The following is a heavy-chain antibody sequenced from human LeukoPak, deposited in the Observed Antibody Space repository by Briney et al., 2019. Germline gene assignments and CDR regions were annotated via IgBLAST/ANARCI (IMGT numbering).Heavy chain of an antibody. CDR1: GDSISSYY. CDR3: ARGAFQGVVPFDY. CDR2: VYNIETK. D-gene: IGHD2-21*01. J-gene: IGHJ4*02. V-gene: IGHV4-59*01. Sequence: PSETLSLTCSVSGDSISSYYWNWFRQSPGKGLEWIAYVYNIETKNYDPSLKSRVTISEDTSKNQISLRLNSVTAADTAVYYCARGAFQGVVPFDYWGQGILVTVSS.